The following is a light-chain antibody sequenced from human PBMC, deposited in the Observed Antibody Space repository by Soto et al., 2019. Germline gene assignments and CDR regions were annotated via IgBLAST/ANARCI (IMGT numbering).Light chain of an antibody. Sequence: QSVLTQPPSVSGAPGQRVTISCTGSNSNIGAGYDVHWYQQLPGTAPKLLIYGNSNRPSGVPDRFSGSKSGTSASLTITGLQAEDEADYYCQSYGDSFSVYVFGTGTMVTVL. CDR2: GNS. CDR3: QSYGDSFSVYV. V-gene: IGLV1-40*01. J-gene: IGLJ1*01. CDR1: NSNIGAGYD.